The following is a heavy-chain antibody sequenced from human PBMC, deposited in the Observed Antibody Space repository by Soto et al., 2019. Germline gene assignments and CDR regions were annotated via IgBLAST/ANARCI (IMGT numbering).Heavy chain of an antibody. CDR2: ISSSSSTI. CDR1: GFTFSSYS. Sequence: GGSLRLSCAASGFTFSSYSMNWVRQAPGKGLEWVSYISSSSSTIYYADSVKGRFTISRDNAKNSLYLQMNSLRDEDTAVYYCARFEVLSSGYYHYYYGMDVWGQGTTVTVSS. CDR3: ARFEVLSSGYYHYYYGMDV. D-gene: IGHD3-22*01. V-gene: IGHV3-48*02. J-gene: IGHJ6*02.